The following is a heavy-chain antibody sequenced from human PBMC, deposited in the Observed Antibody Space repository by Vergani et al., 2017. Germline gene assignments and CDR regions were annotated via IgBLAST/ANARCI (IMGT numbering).Heavy chain of an antibody. CDR2: VEDSGYF. D-gene: IGHD1-14*01. J-gene: IGHJ4*02. CDR1: GGSLSGYY. CDR3: ARSIVSRNPPDYFDS. Sequence: QVQLQESGPGLVRPSETLSLTCTVSGGSLSGYYWNWIRQTPGAGLEWIGYVEDSGYFNYNPSLKTRVSMSSDTSNNQLSLILSSVTVADTAVYYCARSIVSRNPPDYFDSWGQGTLVTVSS. V-gene: IGHV4-59*01.